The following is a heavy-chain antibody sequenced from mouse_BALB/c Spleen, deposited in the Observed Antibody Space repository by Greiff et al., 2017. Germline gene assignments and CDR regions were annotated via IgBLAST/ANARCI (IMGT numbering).Heavy chain of an antibody. V-gene: IGHV2-2*02. CDR1: GFSLTSYG. CDR2: IWSGGST. Sequence: VHLVESGPGLVQPSQSLSITCTVSGFSLTSYGVHWVRQSPGKGLEWLGVIWSGGSTDYNAAFISRLSISKDNSKSQVFFKMNSLQANDTAIYYCASYRYDGFAYWGQGTLVTVSA. D-gene: IGHD2-14*01. J-gene: IGHJ3*01. CDR3: ASYRYDGFAY.